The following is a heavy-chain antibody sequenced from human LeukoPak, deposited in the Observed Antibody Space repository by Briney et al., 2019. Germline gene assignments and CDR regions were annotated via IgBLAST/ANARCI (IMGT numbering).Heavy chain of an antibody. CDR3: AREPRGYAFDI. V-gene: IGHV3-48*01. CDR1: GFTFGSYS. J-gene: IGHJ3*02. CDR2: ISSSSSTI. Sequence: GGSLRLSCAASGFTFGSYSMNWVRQAPGKGLEWVSYISSSSSTIYYADSVKGRFTISRDNAQNSLYLQMNSLRAEDTAVYYCAREPRGYAFDIWGQGTMVTVSS.